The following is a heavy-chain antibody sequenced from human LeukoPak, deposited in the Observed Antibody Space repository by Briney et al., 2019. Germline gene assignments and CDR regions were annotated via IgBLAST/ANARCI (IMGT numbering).Heavy chain of an antibody. D-gene: IGHD2-15*01. CDR1: GGSISSYYW. CDR2: IYWDDDK. CDR3: AHGLVAFSSGMFDP. J-gene: IGHJ5*02. V-gene: IGHV2-5*08. Sequence: TLSLTCTVSGGSISSYYWSWIRQPPGKALEWLALIYWDDDKRYSPSLKSRLTITKDTSKNQVVLTMTNMDPVDTATYYRAHGLVAFSSGMFDPWGQGTLVTVSS.